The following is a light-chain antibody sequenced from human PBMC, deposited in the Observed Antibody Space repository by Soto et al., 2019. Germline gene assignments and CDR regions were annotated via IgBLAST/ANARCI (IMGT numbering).Light chain of an antibody. CDR1: SSDVGGYNY. J-gene: IGLJ2*01. CDR2: DVS. V-gene: IGLV2-14*01. Sequence: QSALTQPASVSGSPGQSITISCTGTSSDVGGYNYVSWYQQHPGKAPKLMIYDVSNRPSGVSNRFSGSKSGNTASLTISGLQAEDEADYYCSSYTPSSPYVVFGGGTKLTVL. CDR3: SSYTPSSPYVV.